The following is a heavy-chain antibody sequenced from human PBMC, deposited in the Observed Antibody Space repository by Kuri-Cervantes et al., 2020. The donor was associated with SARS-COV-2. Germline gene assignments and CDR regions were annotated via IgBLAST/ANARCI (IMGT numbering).Heavy chain of an antibody. CDR2: ISAYNGNT. J-gene: IGHJ4*02. V-gene: IGHV1-18*04. D-gene: IGHD2-15*01. Sequence: ASVKVSCKASGYTFTDRYIHWVRQAPGQGLEWMGWISAYNGNTNYAQKLQGRATMTTDTSTSTAYMELRSLRSDDTAVYYCARVYCSGGSCYSLDYWGQGTLVTVSS. CDR3: ARVYCSGGSCYSLDY. CDR1: GYTFTDRY.